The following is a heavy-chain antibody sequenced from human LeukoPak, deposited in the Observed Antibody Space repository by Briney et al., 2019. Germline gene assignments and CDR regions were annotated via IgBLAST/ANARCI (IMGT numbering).Heavy chain of an antibody. CDR3: AKGFGGTSTSCTPRFDY. Sequence: GGSLRLSCAASGFTFSSYWMNWARQAPGKGLEWVANIRQDGSEKYYVDSVKGRVTLSRDNSRNTLYLQLNSLRAEDTAVYYCAKGFGGTSTSCTPRFDYWGQGILVTVSS. CDR1: GFTFSSYW. J-gene: IGHJ4*02. CDR2: IRQDGSEK. V-gene: IGHV3-7*03. D-gene: IGHD2-2*01.